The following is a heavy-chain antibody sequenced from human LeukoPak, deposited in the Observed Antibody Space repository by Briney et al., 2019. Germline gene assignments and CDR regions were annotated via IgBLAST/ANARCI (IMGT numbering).Heavy chain of an antibody. V-gene: IGHV1-69*05. J-gene: IGHJ6*03. Sequence: VASVKVSCKASGGTFSSYAINWVRQAPGQGPEWMGGIIPIFGRANYAQKFQGRVTITTDESTSTAYMELSSLRSEDTAVYYCARGYCSGASCYSGYYYYMDVWGKGTTVTVSS. CDR2: IIPIFGRA. CDR1: GGTFSSYA. D-gene: IGHD2-15*01. CDR3: ARGYCSGASCYSGYYYYMDV.